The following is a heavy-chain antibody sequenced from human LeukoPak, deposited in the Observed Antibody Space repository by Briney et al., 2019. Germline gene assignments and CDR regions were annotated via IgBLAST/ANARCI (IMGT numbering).Heavy chain of an antibody. CDR3: ARDRYYYDSSGYSGY. V-gene: IGHV3-30*04. J-gene: IGHJ4*02. Sequence: PGGSLRLSCAASGFTFSSYAMHWVRQAPGKGLEWVAVISYDGSNKYYADSVKGRFTISRDNSKNTLYLQMNSLRAEDTAVCYCARDRYYYDSSGYSGYWGQGTLVTVSS. CDR1: GFTFSSYA. CDR2: ISYDGSNK. D-gene: IGHD3-22*01.